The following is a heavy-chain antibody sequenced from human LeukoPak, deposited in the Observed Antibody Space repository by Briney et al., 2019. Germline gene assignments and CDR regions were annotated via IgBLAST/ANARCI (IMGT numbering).Heavy chain of an antibody. D-gene: IGHD3-22*01. V-gene: IGHV3-30*02. CDR2: IRYDGSNK. CDR3: AKAGSGYYFAPNYFDY. J-gene: IGHJ4*02. Sequence: GGSLRLSCAASGFTFSSYGMHWVRQAPGKGLEWVAYIRYDGSNKYYADSVKGRFTISRDNSKNALYLQMNSLRAEDTAVYYCAKAGSGYYFAPNYFDYWGQGTLVTVSS. CDR1: GFTFSSYG.